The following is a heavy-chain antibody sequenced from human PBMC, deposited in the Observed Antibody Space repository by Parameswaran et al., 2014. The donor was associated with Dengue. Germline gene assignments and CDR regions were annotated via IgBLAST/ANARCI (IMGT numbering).Heavy chain of an antibody. V-gene: IGHV4-34*01. CDR3: ARCRHFWSGYPKPNWFDP. CDR2: INHSGST. D-gene: IGHD3-3*02. CDR1: GGSFSGYY. J-gene: IGHJ5*02. Sequence: ASETLSLTCAVYGGSFSGYYWSWIRQPPGKGLEWIGEINHSGSTNYNPSLKSRVTISVDTSKNQFSLKLSSVTAADTAVYYCARCRHFWSGYPKPNWFDPWGQGTLVTVSS.